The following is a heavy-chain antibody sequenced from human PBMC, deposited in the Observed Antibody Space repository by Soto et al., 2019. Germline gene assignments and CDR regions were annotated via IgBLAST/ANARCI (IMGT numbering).Heavy chain of an antibody. V-gene: IGHV2-5*02. D-gene: IGHD3-3*01. CDR2: IYWDDDK. CDR3: AHRVLRTVFGLVTTTAIYFAF. Sequence: QITLNESGPTVVRPTETLTLTCRFSGFSLTTSGVGVGWIRQSPGKAPEWLALIYWDDDKRYSASLKSRLTITKDTSKNQAVLTVSDLDPTDTATYYCAHRVLRTVFGLVTTTAIYFAFWGQGTPVAVSS. CDR1: GFSLTTSGVG. J-gene: IGHJ4*02.